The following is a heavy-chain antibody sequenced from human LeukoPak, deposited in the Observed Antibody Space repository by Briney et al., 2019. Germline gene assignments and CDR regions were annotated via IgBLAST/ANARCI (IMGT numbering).Heavy chain of an antibody. V-gene: IGHV3-23*01. CDR3: ARGGYYYDSSGHYSPFDY. D-gene: IGHD3-22*01. CDR1: GFTFSSYA. Sequence: GGSLRLSCAASGFTFSSYAMIWVRQAPGKGLEWVSAISGGGGSTDYADSVKGRFTISRDNAKNTVYLQMNSLRAEDTAVYYCARGGYYYDSSGHYSPFDYWGQGTLVTVSS. CDR2: ISGGGGST. J-gene: IGHJ4*02.